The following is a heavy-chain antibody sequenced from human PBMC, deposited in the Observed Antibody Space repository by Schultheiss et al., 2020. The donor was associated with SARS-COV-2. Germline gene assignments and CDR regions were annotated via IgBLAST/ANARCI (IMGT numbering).Heavy chain of an antibody. CDR2: IIPIFGTA. D-gene: IGHD3-22*01. J-gene: IGHJ4*02. Sequence: SVKVSCKASGGTFSSYAISWVRQAPGQGPEWMGGIIPIFGTATYAQKFQGRVTITADESTRTAYMELSSLRAEDTAVYYCARDVSHYYDGSGYYYYFDSWGQGTPVTVSS. V-gene: IGHV1-69*13. CDR1: GGTFSSYA. CDR3: ARDVSHYYDGSGYYYYFDS.